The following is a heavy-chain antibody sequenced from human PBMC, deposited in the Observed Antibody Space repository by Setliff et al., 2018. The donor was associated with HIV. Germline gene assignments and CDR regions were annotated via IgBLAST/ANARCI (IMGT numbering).Heavy chain of an antibody. CDR2: INPNSGGT. CDR1: GYTFTGYY. CDR3: SKSMKFYYYGLDV. D-gene: IGHD2-8*01. J-gene: IGHJ6*02. V-gene: IGHV1-2*02. Sequence: ASVKVSCKASGYTFTGYYMHWVRQAPGQGLEWMGWINPNSGGTNYAQNFQGRVIMTREKSISTAYLDLSGLRSDDTAVYYCSKSMKFYYYGLDVWGPGTAVTVSS.